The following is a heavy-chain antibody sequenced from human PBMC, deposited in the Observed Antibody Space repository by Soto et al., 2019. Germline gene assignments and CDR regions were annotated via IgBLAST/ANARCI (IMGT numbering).Heavy chain of an antibody. CDR3: AKDGASGSYPPYYYFGMGV. D-gene: IGHD1-26*01. CDR2: ISGSGGNA. Sequence: EVQLLESGGGLVQPGGSLRLSCAASGFTFSSYAMSWVRQAPGKGLEWVSSISGSGGNAYYADSVKGRFSISRDNSKNTLRLKMNSLRADDTAVYYCAKDGASGSYPPYYYFGMGVWGQGTTVTVSS. J-gene: IGHJ6*02. V-gene: IGHV3-23*01. CDR1: GFTFSSYA.